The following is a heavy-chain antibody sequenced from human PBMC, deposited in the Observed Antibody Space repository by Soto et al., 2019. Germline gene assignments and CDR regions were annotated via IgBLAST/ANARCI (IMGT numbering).Heavy chain of an antibody. V-gene: IGHV1-18*01. J-gene: IGHJ6*02. CDR1: NETLTTYG. CDR2: VSGYSGHS. Sequence: QVHLVQSGAEVKKPGASVKVSCKASNETLTTYGISWVRQAPGQGLEWMRWVSGYSGHSSSAQEFQDRVIMTTDTSTNTAYMELRSLTSDDSAVYFCARDSSSSGYYYGMDVWGQGTTVTVSS. CDR3: ARDSSSSGYYYGMDV. D-gene: IGHD6-6*01.